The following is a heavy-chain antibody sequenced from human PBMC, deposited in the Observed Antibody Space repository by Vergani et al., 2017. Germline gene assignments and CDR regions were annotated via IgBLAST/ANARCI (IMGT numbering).Heavy chain of an antibody. V-gene: IGHV1-46*03. D-gene: IGHD6-13*01. CDR3: ARVLAAAGIRGMDV. J-gene: IGHJ6*02. Sequence: QVQLVQSGAEVKKPGASVKVSCKASGYTFTSYGISWVRQAPGQGLEWMGIINPSGGSTSYAQKFQGRVTMTRDTSTSTVYMELSSLRSEDTAVYYCARVLAAAGIRGMDVWGQGTTVTVSS. CDR1: GYTFTSYG. CDR2: INPSGGST.